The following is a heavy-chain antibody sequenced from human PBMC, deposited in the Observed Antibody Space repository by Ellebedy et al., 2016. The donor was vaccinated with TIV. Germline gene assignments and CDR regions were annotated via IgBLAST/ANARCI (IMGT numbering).Heavy chain of an antibody. CDR2: IKEDGSEA. CDR1: GFTFSGYW. D-gene: IGHD2-2*01. V-gene: IGHV3-7*03. Sequence: PGGSLRLSCAASGFTFSGYWMSWVRQAPGKGLEWVANIKEDGSEAYYVDSVKGRFTISRDNAKNSLYLQMNNMRAEDTAVFYCARAGGRHSTGSGFYWGQGTRVTVST. J-gene: IGHJ4*02. CDR3: ARAGGRHSTGSGFY.